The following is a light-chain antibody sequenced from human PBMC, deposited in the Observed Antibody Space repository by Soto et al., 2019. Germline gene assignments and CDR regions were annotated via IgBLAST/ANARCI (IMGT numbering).Light chain of an antibody. CDR3: QQYNSYSQT. J-gene: IGKJ1*01. V-gene: IGKV1-5*01. Sequence: DIQMTQYPSTLSASVGDRVTITCRASQSISSWLAWYQQKPGKAPKLLIYDASSLESGVPSRFSGSGSGTEFTLTISSLQPDDFATYYCQQYNSYSQTFGQGSKVAIK. CDR1: QSISSW. CDR2: DAS.